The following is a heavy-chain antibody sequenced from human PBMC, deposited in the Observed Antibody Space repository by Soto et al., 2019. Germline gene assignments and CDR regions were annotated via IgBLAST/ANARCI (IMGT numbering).Heavy chain of an antibody. V-gene: IGHV1-18*01. CDR1: GYIFVNYG. CDR3: VMVDNYVTHTPQDV. Sequence: QLQLVQSGDEVKKPGASVKVSCKASGYIFVNYGIAWLRHAPGQGLEWRGWISRYTGNTQGATKVQGRLTITTDTTTRTAYMDQGSLTSEDTAVYYCVMVDNYVTHTPQDVWGQGTTVTVSS. CDR2: ISRYTGNT. J-gene: IGHJ6*02. D-gene: IGHD3-16*01.